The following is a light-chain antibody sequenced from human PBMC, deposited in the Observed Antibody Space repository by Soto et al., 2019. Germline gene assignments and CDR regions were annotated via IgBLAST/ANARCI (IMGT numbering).Light chain of an antibody. J-gene: IGKJ1*01. CDR3: RHYNSYSEA. V-gene: IGKV1-5*03. CDR2: KAS. Sequence: QNSKNPSTLSGSVADRLTLTCRASQTISSWLAWYQQKPGKAPKLLIYKASTLKSGVPSRFSGSGSGTEFTLTISSLQPDDFATYYCRHYNSYSEAFGQGTKVDIK. CDR1: QTISSW.